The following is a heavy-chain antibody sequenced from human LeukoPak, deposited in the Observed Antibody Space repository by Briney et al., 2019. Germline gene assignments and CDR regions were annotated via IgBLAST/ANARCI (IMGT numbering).Heavy chain of an antibody. CDR2: IYYSGST. CDR1: GGSISSYY. V-gene: IGHV4-59*08. CDR3: ARGGTLNWFDP. J-gene: IGHJ5*02. Sequence: SETLSLTCTVSGGSISSYYWSWIRQPPGKGLEWIGYIYYSGSTNYNPSLKSRVTISVDTSKSQFSLKLSSVTAADTAVYYCARGGTLNWFDPWGQGTLVTVSS.